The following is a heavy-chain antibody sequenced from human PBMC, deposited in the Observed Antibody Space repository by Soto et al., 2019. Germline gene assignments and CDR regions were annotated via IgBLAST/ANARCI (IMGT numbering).Heavy chain of an antibody. D-gene: IGHD3-16*01. CDR1: GFKSSNYA. Sequence: GGSLRLSCAASGFKSSNYAMSWVRQAPGKGLEWVSLISATGGGTYYADSVKGRFTISRDNSHNTLYLQVHSLTAEDTAVYYCAKDRRAGGNSAFYFDFWGQGAQVTVSS. CDR3: AKDRRAGGNSAFYFDF. CDR2: ISATGGGT. V-gene: IGHV3-23*01. J-gene: IGHJ4*02.